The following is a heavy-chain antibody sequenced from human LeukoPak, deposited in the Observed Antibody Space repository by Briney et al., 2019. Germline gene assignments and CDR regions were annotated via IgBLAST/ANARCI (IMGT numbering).Heavy chain of an antibody. CDR2: ISYSGST. J-gene: IGHJ6*03. D-gene: IGHD5-24*01. Sequence: SETLSLTCTVSGGSISSYYWSWIRQPPGKGLEWIAYISYSGSTNYSPSLKSRVTISVDTSKNQFSLKLSSVTAADTAVYYCAGGYKYAYYNYYYMDVWGKGTTVTVSS. CDR3: AGGYKYAYYNYYYMDV. V-gene: IGHV4-59*01. CDR1: GGSISSYY.